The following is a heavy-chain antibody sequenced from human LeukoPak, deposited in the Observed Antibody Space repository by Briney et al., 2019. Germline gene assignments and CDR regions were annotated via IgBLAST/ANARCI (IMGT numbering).Heavy chain of an antibody. D-gene: IGHD1-26*01. V-gene: IGHV3-53*01. J-gene: IGHJ6*02. Sequence: GGSLRLSCAASGFTVSSNYMSWVRQAPGKGLEWVSVIYSGGSTYYADSVKGRFTISRDNSKNTLYLQMNSLRAEDTAVCYCARLGAYYYYGMDVWGQGTTVTVSS. CDR3: ARLGAYYYYGMDV. CDR2: IYSGGST. CDR1: GFTVSSNY.